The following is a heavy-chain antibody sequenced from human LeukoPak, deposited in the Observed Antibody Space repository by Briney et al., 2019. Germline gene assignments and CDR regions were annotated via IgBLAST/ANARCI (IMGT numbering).Heavy chain of an antibody. V-gene: IGHV1-69*04. CDR2: IIPILGIA. D-gene: IGHD1-26*01. CDR1: GGTFSSYA. Sequence: SVKVSCKASGGTFSSYAISWVRQAPGQGLEWMGRIIPILGIANYAQKFQGRVTITADTSTSTAYMELRSLRSDDTAVYYCARKLSVVGATYYFDYWGQGTLVTVSS. J-gene: IGHJ4*02. CDR3: ARKLSVVGATYYFDY.